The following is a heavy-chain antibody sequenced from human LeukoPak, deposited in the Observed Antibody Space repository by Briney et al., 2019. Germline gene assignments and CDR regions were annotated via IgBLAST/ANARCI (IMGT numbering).Heavy chain of an antibody. D-gene: IGHD3-10*01. V-gene: IGHV4-34*01. CDR1: VGSFSGYY. CDR3: ARGYYGSGSHCCHMDV. Sequence: SETLSLTCAVYVGSFSGYYWSWIRPPPGKGLEWIGEINHSGSTNYNSSLKSRVTISVDTSKSQFSLKLSSVTAADTAVYYCARGYYGSGSHCCHMDVWGKGTTITVS. J-gene: IGHJ6*03. CDR2: INHSGST.